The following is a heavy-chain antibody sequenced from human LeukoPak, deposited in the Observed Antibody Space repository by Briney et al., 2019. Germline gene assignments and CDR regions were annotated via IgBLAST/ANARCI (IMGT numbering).Heavy chain of an antibody. D-gene: IGHD3-22*01. CDR3: ARANYYDSSGPGWY. CDR1: GFTFSSYA. Sequence: GGSLRLSCAASGFTFSSYAMHWVRQAPGKGLEWVALISYDGSQTYYVDSVKGRFTISRDNSKNTLYLQMSSLRPEDTAVYYCARANYYDSSGPGWYWGQGTLVTVSS. J-gene: IGHJ4*02. V-gene: IGHV3-30*03. CDR2: ISYDGSQT.